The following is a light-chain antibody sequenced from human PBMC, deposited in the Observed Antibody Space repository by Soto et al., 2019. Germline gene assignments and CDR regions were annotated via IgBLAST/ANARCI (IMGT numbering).Light chain of an antibody. Sequence: DIQMTQSPSSLSASVGDRVTITCRASQSINTYLNSYQQKPGKAPKLLIYAASSLQSGVPSRFSGSGSGTDFTLTIGSLQPEDFATYYCQESYSHSRTFGPGTKVDI. J-gene: IGKJ3*01. CDR2: AAS. CDR1: QSINTY. V-gene: IGKV1-39*01. CDR3: QESYSHSRT.